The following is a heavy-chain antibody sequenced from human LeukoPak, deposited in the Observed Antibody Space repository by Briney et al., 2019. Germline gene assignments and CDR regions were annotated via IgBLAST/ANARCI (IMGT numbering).Heavy chain of an antibody. D-gene: IGHD3-10*01. V-gene: IGHV4-34*01. CDR3: ARESLVRARTYGMDV. J-gene: IGHJ6*02. CDR1: GGSFSGYY. CDR2: INHSGST. Sequence: SETLSLTCAAYGGSFSGYYWSWIRQPPGKGLEWIGEINHSGSTNYNPSLKSRVTISVDTSKNQFSLKLSSVTAADTAVYYCARESLVRARTYGMDVWGQGTTVTVSS.